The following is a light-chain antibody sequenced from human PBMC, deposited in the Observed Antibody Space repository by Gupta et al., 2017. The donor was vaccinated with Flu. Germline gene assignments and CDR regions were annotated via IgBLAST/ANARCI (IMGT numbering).Light chain of an antibody. J-gene: IGKJ4*01. CDR3: QPRYNWPIS. V-gene: IGKV3-11*01. CDR2: DAS. CDR1: HNIDRQ. Sequence: EIVLTHSPATLPLSPGETATLSCRVSHNIDRQLAWYQQRPGQPPRLLIFDASNRATGIPARFSGSGSGTDFTLTVSSLESDDFGLYYCQPRYNWPISFGGGTKVEIK.